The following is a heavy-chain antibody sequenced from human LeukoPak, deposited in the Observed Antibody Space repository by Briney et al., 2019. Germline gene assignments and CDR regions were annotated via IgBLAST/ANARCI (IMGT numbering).Heavy chain of an antibody. Sequence: PGGSLRLSCAASGFTFSSYSMNWVRQAPGKGLEWVSSISSSSSYIYYADSVKGRFTISRDNAKNSLYLQMNSLRAEDTAVYYCARDSSPQKAAFDYWGQGTLVTVSS. CDR1: GFTFSSYS. CDR2: ISSSSSYI. J-gene: IGHJ4*02. CDR3: ARDSSPQKAAFDY. V-gene: IGHV3-21*01.